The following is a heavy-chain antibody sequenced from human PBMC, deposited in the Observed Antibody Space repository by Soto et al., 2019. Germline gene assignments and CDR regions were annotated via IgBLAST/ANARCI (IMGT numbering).Heavy chain of an antibody. Sequence: SETLSLTCTVSGGSISSYHWSWIRQPPGKGLEWIGYIYYSGSTNYNPSLKSRVTISVDTSKNQFSLKLSSVSGTDAAVYYCAREITMVRGVTFIDYRGQGTLVTVSS. CDR1: GGSISSYH. CDR2: IYYSGST. V-gene: IGHV4-59*12. CDR3: AREITMVRGVTFIDY. D-gene: IGHD3-10*01. J-gene: IGHJ4*02.